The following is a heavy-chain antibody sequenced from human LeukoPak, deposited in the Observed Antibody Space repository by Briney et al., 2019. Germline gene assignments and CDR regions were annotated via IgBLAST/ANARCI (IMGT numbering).Heavy chain of an antibody. V-gene: IGHV3-7*01. Sequence: PGGSLRLSCAASGFTFNKHWMSWVRQAKGKGLECVAKIREDGSEKHYVDSVKGRFSISRDNAKNSLYLQMNSLRAEDTALYYCARVWWYSSSWYWDFWGQGTLVTVAS. D-gene: IGHD6-13*01. CDR3: ARVWWYSSSWYWDF. CDR1: GFTFNKHW. J-gene: IGHJ4*02. CDR2: IREDGSEK.